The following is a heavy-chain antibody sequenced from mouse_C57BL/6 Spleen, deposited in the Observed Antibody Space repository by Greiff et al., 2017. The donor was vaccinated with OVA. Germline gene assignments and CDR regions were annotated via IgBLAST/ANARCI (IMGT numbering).Heavy chain of an antibody. Sequence: QVQLQQPGAELVKPGASVKMSCKASGYTFTSYWITWVKQRPGQGLEWIGDIYPGSGSTNYNEKFTSKAPLTVDTSSSTAYMQLSSLTSEDSAVYYCARFDYYGSSYDWYFDVWGTGTTVTVSS. CDR2: IYPGSGST. CDR1: GYTFTSYW. J-gene: IGHJ1*03. D-gene: IGHD1-1*01. CDR3: ARFDYYGSSYDWYFDV. V-gene: IGHV1-55*01.